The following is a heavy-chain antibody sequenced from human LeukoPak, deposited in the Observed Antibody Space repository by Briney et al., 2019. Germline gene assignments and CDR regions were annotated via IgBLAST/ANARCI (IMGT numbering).Heavy chain of an antibody. CDR2: TYYRSKWYN. CDR3: ARAVAGTEGWFNS. V-gene: IGHV6-1*01. D-gene: IGHD1-1*01. CDR1: GDSVSSDSAA. Sequence: SQTLSLTCAISGDSVSSDSAAWNWIRQSPSRCLEWLGRTYYRSKWYNDYSAFVKSRIIINPDTSKNQFSLQLNFVTPEDTAVYYCARAVAGTEGWFNSWGQGTLVTVSS. J-gene: IGHJ5*01.